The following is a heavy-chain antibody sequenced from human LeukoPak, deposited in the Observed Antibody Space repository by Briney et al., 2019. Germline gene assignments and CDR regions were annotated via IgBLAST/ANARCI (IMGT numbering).Heavy chain of an antibody. CDR2: IYHSGST. CDR1: GYSISSGYY. Sequence: SETLSLTCTVSGYSISSGYYWGWIRQPPGKGLEWIGSIYHSGSTYYNPSLKSRVTISVDTSKNQFSLKLSSVTAADTAVYYCARGRRQRGYSYGFYYFDYWGQGTLVTVSS. CDR3: ARGRRQRGYSYGFYYFDY. V-gene: IGHV4-38-2*02. D-gene: IGHD5-18*01. J-gene: IGHJ4*02.